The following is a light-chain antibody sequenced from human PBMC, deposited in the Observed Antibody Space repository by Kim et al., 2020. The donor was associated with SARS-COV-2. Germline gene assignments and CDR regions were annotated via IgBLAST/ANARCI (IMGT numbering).Light chain of an antibody. CDR2: AAT. V-gene: IGKV1-17*03. Sequence: ESVGDGVTITCRASQDISNYLAWFQQKPGKVPKRLIYAATNSQSGVPSRFSGSGSGAEFTLTISSLQPEEFATYYCLQYSSYPLTFGGGTKVDIK. CDR1: QDISNY. CDR3: LQYSSYPLT. J-gene: IGKJ4*01.